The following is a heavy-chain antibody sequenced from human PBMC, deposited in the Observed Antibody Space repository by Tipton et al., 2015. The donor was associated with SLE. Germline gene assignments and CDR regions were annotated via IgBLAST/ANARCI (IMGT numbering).Heavy chain of an antibody. J-gene: IGHJ4*01. CDR3: ARDNDWQQLSTGYFGY. CDR1: GFTFSSYA. D-gene: IGHD6-13*01. V-gene: IGHV3-30-3*01. CDR2: ISYDGSNK. Sequence: SPRLSCAASGFTFSSYAMHWVRQSPGKGLEWVAVISYDGSNKYYADSVKGRFTIARDNSKNTLYLQMNSLRAEDTAVYHCARDNDWQQLSTGYFGYWGQETLSTVSS.